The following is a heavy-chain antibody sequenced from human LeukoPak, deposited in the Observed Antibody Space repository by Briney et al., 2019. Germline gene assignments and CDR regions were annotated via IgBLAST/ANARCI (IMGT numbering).Heavy chain of an antibody. CDR1: GFTFSSYA. D-gene: IGHD3-22*01. CDR2: ISYDGSNK. CDR3: ARDLAYYYDSSGAGGFDY. Sequence: PGGSLRLSCAASGFTFSSYAMHWVRQAPGKGLEWVAVISYDGSNKYYADSVKGRFTISRDNSKNTLYLQMNSLRAEDTAVYYCARDLAYYYDSSGAGGFDYWGQGTLVTVSS. J-gene: IGHJ4*02. V-gene: IGHV3-30-3*01.